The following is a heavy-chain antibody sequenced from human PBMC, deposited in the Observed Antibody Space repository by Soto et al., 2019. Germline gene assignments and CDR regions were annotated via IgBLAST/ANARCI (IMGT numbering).Heavy chain of an antibody. J-gene: IGHJ4*02. D-gene: IGHD5-12*01. CDR1: GATFSSYA. V-gene: IGHV1-69*14. CDR3: VRVVAIPGYPDN. Sequence: QVQLVQSGAEVRQPASSVKVSCKTSGATFSSYAITWVRQAPGQGLEWMGGIVPTVDTSTYAQKFQGRVTITADKFTNTVYMELRSLRSDDTGVYYCVRVVAIPGYPDNWGQGTLVTVSS. CDR2: IVPTVDTS.